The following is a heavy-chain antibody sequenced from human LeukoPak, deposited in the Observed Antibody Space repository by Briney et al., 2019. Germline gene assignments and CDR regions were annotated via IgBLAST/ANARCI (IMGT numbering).Heavy chain of an antibody. V-gene: IGHV6-1*01. D-gene: IGHD2-2*01. CDR1: GDSASSNTTA. Sequence: SQTLSLTRALSGDSASSNTTAWNWTRHSPSRGLEWLGRTYYRSKRYNDYAVSVKSRITINPDTSKNQFSLQLNSVTPEDTAVYYCARDYGPYCSSTSCPLGDAFDIWGQGTMVTVSS. J-gene: IGHJ3*02. CDR3: ARDYGPYCSSTSCPLGDAFDI. CDR2: TYYRSKRYN.